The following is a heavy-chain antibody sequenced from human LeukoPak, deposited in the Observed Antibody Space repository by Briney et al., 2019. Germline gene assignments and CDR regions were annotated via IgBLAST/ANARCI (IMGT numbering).Heavy chain of an antibody. J-gene: IGHJ4*02. D-gene: IGHD2-2*01. CDR3: ARRDCSSFSCYSFDS. CDR2: IQTEPYSHAT. CDR1: GFTFSGFD. Sequence: GGSLKLSCTTSGFTFSGFDIHWVRQASGKGLEWVGRIQTEPYSHATAYAASVKGRFTISRDDSKNTAYLQMNSLKAEDTAMYYCARRDCSSFSCYSFDSWGQGVLVTVSS. V-gene: IGHV3-73*01.